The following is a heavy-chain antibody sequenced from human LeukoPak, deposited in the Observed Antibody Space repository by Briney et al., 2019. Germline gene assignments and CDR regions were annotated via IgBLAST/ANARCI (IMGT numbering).Heavy chain of an antibody. CDR1: GYTFTSYG. CDR3: ARLKFSNMIYGVVMPKHNWFDP. J-gene: IGHJ5*02. D-gene: IGHD3/OR15-3a*01. Sequence: ASVKVSCKASGYTFTSYGISWVRQAPGQGLEWMGWISAYNGNTNYAQKLQGRVTMTTDTSTSTAYMELRSLRSDDTAVYYCARLKFSNMIYGVVMPKHNWFDPWGQGTLVTVSS. V-gene: IGHV1-18*04. CDR2: ISAYNGNT.